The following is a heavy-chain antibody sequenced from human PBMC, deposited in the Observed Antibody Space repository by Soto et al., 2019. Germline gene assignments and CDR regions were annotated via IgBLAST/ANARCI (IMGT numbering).Heavy chain of an antibody. Sequence: GGSLRLSCAASGFTFSSYAMSWVRQAPGKGLEWVSAISGSGGSTYYADSVKGRFTISRDNSKNTLYLQMNSLRAEDTAVYYCAKDGARIAVAGTGEYYFDYWGQGTLVTVSS. CDR2: ISGSGGST. CDR3: AKDGARIAVAGTGEYYFDY. V-gene: IGHV3-23*01. CDR1: GFTFSSYA. J-gene: IGHJ4*02. D-gene: IGHD6-19*01.